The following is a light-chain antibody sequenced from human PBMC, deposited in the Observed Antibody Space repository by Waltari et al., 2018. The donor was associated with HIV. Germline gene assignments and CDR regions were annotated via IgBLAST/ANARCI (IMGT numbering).Light chain of an antibody. CDR2: GDS. V-gene: IGKV3-15*01. J-gene: IGKJ4*01. Sequence: EILMTQSPATLSVSLGDRATLSCRASQSVTSHLAWFQQKVGQAPRLLIYGDSTRATGIPARFSGSGSGTEFTLTISSLQSEDFAVYYCQQYTYWPLTFGGGTKVEIK. CDR1: QSVTSH. CDR3: QQYTYWPLT.